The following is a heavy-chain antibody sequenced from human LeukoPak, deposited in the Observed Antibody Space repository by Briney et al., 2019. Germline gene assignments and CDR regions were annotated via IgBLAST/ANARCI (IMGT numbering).Heavy chain of an antibody. Sequence: EASVRVSSTASGGTFSSYAISWVRQAPGQGLEWMGGIIPIFGTANYAQKFQGRVTITTDESTSTAYMELSSLRSEDTAVYYCARHPRNVLLWFGESVWFDPWGQGTLVTVSS. CDR1: GGTFSSYA. CDR2: IIPIFGTA. CDR3: ARHPRNVLLWFGESVWFDP. D-gene: IGHD3-10*01. V-gene: IGHV1-69*05. J-gene: IGHJ5*02.